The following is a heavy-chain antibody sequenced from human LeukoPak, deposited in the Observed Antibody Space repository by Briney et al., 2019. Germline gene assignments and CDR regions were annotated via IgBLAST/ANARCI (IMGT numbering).Heavy chain of an antibody. J-gene: IGHJ4*02. V-gene: IGHV3-48*02. CDR2: ITADSGTT. Sequence: PGGSLRHSCAVSGFTFSTKSMNWARQAPGKGLEWVSYITADSGTTYYADSVKGRFTISRGNAKNSLFLQMNSLRDEDTAVYYCASRDYFDYWGQGTLVTVSS. CDR1: GFTFSTKS. CDR3: ASRDYFDY.